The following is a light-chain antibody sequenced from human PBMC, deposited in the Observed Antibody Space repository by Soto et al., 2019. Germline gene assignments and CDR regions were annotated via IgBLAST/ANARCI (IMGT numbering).Light chain of an antibody. V-gene: IGLV1-40*01. CDR2: GNS. CDR3: QYYDSSLRGSV. CDR1: SSNIGAGYD. Sequence: QSVLTQPPSVSGAPGQRVTISCTGSSSNIGAGYDVHWYQQLPGTAPKLLIYGNSNRPSGVPDRFSGSKSGTSASLAITGLQAEDEADYYSQYYDSSLRGSVFGGGTKLPVL. J-gene: IGLJ3*02.